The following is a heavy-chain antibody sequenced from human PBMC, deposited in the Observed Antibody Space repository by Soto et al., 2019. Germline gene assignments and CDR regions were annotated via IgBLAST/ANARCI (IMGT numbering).Heavy chain of an antibody. D-gene: IGHD6-19*01. CDR3: ARTRAGARTMDV. CDR2: IGTAGDT. J-gene: IGHJ6*02. V-gene: IGHV3-13*01. Sequence: XGSLRLSCSASGFTFSSYDMHWVRQATGKGLEWVSAIGTAGDTYYPGSVKGRFTISRENAKNSLYLQMNSLRAGDTAVYYCARTRAGARTMDVWGQGNTVTVSS. CDR1: GFTFSSYD.